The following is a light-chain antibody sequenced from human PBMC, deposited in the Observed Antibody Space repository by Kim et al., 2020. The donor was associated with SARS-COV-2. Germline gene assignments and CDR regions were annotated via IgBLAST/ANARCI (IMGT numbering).Light chain of an antibody. Sequence: DIQMTQSPSSVSAIVGDRVTITCRASQGIATWLAWYQQKPGKAPKLLIHAASTLHSGVPSRFSGAGSGTDFTLTISSLQPEDFATYYCQQSSGFPLTFGGGTKVDIK. CDR1: QGIATW. V-gene: IGKV1-12*01. CDR2: AAS. J-gene: IGKJ4*01. CDR3: QQSSGFPLT.